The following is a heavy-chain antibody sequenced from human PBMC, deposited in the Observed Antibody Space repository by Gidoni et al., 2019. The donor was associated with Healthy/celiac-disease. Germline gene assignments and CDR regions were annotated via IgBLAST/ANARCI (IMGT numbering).Heavy chain of an antibody. J-gene: IGHJ4*02. D-gene: IGHD6-13*01. CDR2: IYTSGST. CDR1: GGSISSGSYY. Sequence: QVQLQESGPGLVKPSQTLSLTCTVSGGSISSGSYYWSWIRPPAGKGLEWIGRIYTSGSTNYNPSLKSRVTISVDTSKNQFSLKLSSVTAADTAVYYCARGVAAAGIDYWGQGTLVTVSS. CDR3: ARGVAAAGIDY. V-gene: IGHV4-61*02.